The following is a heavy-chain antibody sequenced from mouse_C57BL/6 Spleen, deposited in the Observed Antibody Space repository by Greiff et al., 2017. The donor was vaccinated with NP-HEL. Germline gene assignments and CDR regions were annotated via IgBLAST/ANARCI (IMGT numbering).Heavy chain of an antibody. D-gene: IGHD3-2*02. CDR3: ARDSSGDVLYAMDY. Sequence: VQLQQSGAELVRPGTSVKVSCTASGYAFTNYLIEWVKQRPGQGLEWIGVINPGSGGTNYTEKFQGKATLTADKSSSTAYMQLSSLTSEDSAVYFCARDSSGDVLYAMDYWGQGTSVTVSS. V-gene: IGHV1-54*01. CDR2: INPGSGGT. J-gene: IGHJ4*01. CDR1: GYAFTNYL.